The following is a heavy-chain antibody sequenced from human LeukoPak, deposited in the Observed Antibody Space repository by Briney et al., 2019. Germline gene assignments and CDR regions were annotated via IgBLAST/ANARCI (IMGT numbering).Heavy chain of an antibody. D-gene: IGHD1-26*01. J-gene: IGHJ4*02. V-gene: IGHV4-59*08. Sequence: SETLSLTCTVSDGSISGYYWSWIRQAPGTGLEWIGCIYYSGSTNYNPSLNSRVTISVDTSKNQFSLKLSSVTAADTAVYYCGRDSGSYGNDCWGQGTLVTVSS. CDR2: IYYSGST. CDR1: DGSISGYY. CDR3: GRDSGSYGNDC.